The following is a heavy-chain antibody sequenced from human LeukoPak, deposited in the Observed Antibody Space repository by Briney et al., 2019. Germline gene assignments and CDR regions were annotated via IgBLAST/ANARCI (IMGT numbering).Heavy chain of an antibody. CDR3: ARGPYDYGDQYYYYCYGMDV. CDR1: GGSFSGYY. CDR2: INHSGST. D-gene: IGHD4-17*01. V-gene: IGHV4-34*01. Sequence: SETLSLTCAVYGGSFSGYYWSWTRQPPGKGLEWIGEINHSGSTNYNPSLKSRVTISVDTSKNQFSLKLSSVTAADTAVYYCARGPYDYGDQYYYYCYGMDVWGQGTTVTVSS. J-gene: IGHJ6*02.